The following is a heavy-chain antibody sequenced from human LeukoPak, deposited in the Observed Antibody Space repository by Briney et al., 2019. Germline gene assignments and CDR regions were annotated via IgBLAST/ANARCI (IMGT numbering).Heavy chain of an antibody. Sequence: PSETLSLTCTVSGGSISSGGYYWSWIRQHPGKGLEWIGYIYYSGGTYYNPSLKSRVTISVDTSKNQFSLKLSSVTAADTAVYYCARDSPRYSSRQDLGAFDIWGQGTMVTVSS. J-gene: IGHJ3*02. D-gene: IGHD6-13*01. CDR3: ARDSPRYSSRQDLGAFDI. V-gene: IGHV4-31*03. CDR1: GGSISSGGYY. CDR2: IYYSGGT.